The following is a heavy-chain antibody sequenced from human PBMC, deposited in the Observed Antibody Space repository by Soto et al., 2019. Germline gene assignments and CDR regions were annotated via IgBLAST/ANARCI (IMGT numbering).Heavy chain of an antibody. CDR3: ARNGQLVHYYYYYYMDV. J-gene: IGHJ6*03. CDR2: ISAYNGNT. Sequence: QVQLVQSGAEVKKPGASVKVSCKASGYTFTSYGIIWVRQAPGQGLEWMGWISAYNGNTNYAQKLQGRVTMTTDTATSTAYMELRSLRSDDTAVYYCARNGQLVHYYYYYYMDVWGKGTTVTVSS. D-gene: IGHD6-13*01. CDR1: GYTFTSYG. V-gene: IGHV1-18*01.